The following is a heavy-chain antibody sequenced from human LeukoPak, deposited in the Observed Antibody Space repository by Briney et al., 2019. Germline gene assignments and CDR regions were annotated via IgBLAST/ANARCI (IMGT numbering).Heavy chain of an antibody. D-gene: IGHD1-1*01. CDR1: GYSISSGYY. J-gene: IGHJ4*02. CDR3: ARVGIWGPTTPVDY. CDR2: IYHSGST. V-gene: IGHV4-38-2*02. Sequence: PSETLSLTCTVSGYSISSGYYWGWIRQPPGKGLEWIGSIYHSGSTYYNPSLKSRVTISADTSKNQLSLKLKYVTAADTAVYYCARVGIWGPTTPVDYWGQGTLVTVSS.